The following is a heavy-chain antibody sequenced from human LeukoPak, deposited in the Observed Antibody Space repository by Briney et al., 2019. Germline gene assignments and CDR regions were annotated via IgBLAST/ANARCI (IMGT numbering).Heavy chain of an antibody. Sequence: IYYSGSTNYTPSLKSRVTISVDTSKHRFSLKLSSVTAADTAVYYCARGPPETEYSSSCMDVWGQGTTVTVSS. CDR2: IYYSGST. D-gene: IGHD6-13*01. V-gene: IGHV4-59*09. CDR3: ARGPPETEYSSSCMDV. J-gene: IGHJ6*02.